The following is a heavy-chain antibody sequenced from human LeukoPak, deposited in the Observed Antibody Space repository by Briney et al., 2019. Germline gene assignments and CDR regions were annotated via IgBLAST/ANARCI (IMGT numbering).Heavy chain of an antibody. D-gene: IGHD4/OR15-4a*01. CDR1: GFTFSSYW. CDR2: IHSDGSEK. CDR3: ARVGCSPQCYGVGD. Sequence: PGGSLRLSCTASGFTFSSYWMTWVRQAPGKGLEWVANIHSDGSEKNYVDSVRGRFTISRDNAENSLYLQMDSLRAEDTAVYYCARVGCSPQCYGVGDWGKGTTVTVSS. J-gene: IGHJ6*04. V-gene: IGHV3-7*03.